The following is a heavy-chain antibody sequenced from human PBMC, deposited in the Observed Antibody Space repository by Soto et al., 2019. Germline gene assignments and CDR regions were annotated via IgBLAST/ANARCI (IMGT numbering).Heavy chain of an antibody. V-gene: IGHV3-53*01. CDR3: ATTVTRLIAFDV. Sequence: LRLSCAASGFTVSSHYMSWVRQTPGKGLEWVSILYASDSTFYADSVEGRFTISRDNSKNTVYLQLNSLRAEDTAVYYCATTVTRLIAFDVWGQGTMVTVSS. CDR2: LYASDST. J-gene: IGHJ3*01. D-gene: IGHD4-17*01. CDR1: GFTVSSHY.